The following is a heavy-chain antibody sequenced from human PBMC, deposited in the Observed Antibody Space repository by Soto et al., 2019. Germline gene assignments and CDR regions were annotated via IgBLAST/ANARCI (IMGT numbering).Heavy chain of an antibody. J-gene: IGHJ4*02. CDR2: IYYSGST. D-gene: IGHD3-3*01. CDR1: GGSISSYY. CDR3: ARVGGAYYDFWSGFDY. Sequence: SETLSLTCTVSGGSISSYYWSWIRQPPGKGLEWIGYIYYSGSTNYNPSLKSRVTISVDTSKNQFSLKLSSVTAADTAVYYCARVGGAYYDFWSGFDYWGQGTLVTVSS. V-gene: IGHV4-59*01.